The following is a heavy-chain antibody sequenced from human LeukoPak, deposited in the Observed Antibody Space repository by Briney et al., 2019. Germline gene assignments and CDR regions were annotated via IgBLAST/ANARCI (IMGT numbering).Heavy chain of an antibody. CDR2: ISSSGSTI. V-gene: IGHV3-11*04. CDR3: ARAYYSGSYSHPPLH. D-gene: IGHD1-26*01. CDR1: GFTFSDYY. Sequence: PGGSLRLSCAASGFTFSDYYMSWLRQAPGKGLEWVSYISSSGSTIYYADSVKGRLTISRDNAKNSLYLQMNSLRAEDTAVYYCARAYYSGSYSHPPLHWGQGTLVTVSS. J-gene: IGHJ4*02.